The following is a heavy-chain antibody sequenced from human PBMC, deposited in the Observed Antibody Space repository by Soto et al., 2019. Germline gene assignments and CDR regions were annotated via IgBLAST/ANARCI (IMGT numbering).Heavy chain of an antibody. J-gene: IGHJ4*02. Sequence: QVQLVQSGAEVKKPGASVKVSCKASGYPFGGYAIGWVRQAPGQGLEWMGWVSAHTGDSGYAQRFQGRVTLTTETSTSTAYMELRGLRSDDTAFYYCARPSTSYGDYGWSLAYWGQGTLVTVSS. D-gene: IGHD4-17*01. CDR3: ARPSTSYGDYGWSLAY. V-gene: IGHV1-18*01. CDR2: VSAHTGDS. CDR1: GYPFGGYA.